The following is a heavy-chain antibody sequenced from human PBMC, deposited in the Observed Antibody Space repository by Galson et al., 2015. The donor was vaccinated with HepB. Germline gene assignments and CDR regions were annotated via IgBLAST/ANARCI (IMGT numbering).Heavy chain of an antibody. J-gene: IGHJ4*02. V-gene: IGHV1-3*01. CDR3: ARVADADYGDHSHFDS. D-gene: IGHD4-17*01. Sequence: SVKVSCKASGYISTNYAMHWVRQAPGQRLECMGWIIPGTGHTQHSQKFQGRITMTRDTSANTAYMDLSSLTSEDTAVYYCARVADADYGDHSHFDSWGQGTLVTVSS. CDR1: GYISTNYA. CDR2: IIPGTGHT.